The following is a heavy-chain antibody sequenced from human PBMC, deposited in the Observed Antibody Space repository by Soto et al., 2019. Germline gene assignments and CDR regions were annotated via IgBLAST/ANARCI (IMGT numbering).Heavy chain of an antibody. Sequence: ASVKVSCKASGYTFTSYAMHWVRQAPGQRLEWMGWINAGNGNTKYSQKFQGRVTITRDTSASTAYMELSSLRSEDTAVYYCARDQYSVVVPGTEPMDVWGKGTTVTVSS. V-gene: IGHV1-3*01. D-gene: IGHD2-2*01. CDR3: ARDQYSVVVPGTEPMDV. CDR1: GYTFTSYA. J-gene: IGHJ6*03. CDR2: INAGNGNT.